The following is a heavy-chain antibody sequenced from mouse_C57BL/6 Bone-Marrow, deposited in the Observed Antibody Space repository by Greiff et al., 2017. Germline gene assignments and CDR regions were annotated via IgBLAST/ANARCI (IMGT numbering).Heavy chain of an antibody. D-gene: IGHD1-1*01. CDR1: GYTFTTYP. CDR2: FHPYNDDT. J-gene: IGHJ1*03. V-gene: IGHV1-47*01. CDR3: ARGGSSQGYFDV. Sequence: VPVVESGAELVKPGASVKMSCKASGYTFTTYPIEWMKQNHGKSLEWIGNFHPYNDDTKYNEKFKGKATLTVEKSSSTVYLELSRLTSDDSAVYYCARGGSSQGYFDVWGTGTTVTVSS.